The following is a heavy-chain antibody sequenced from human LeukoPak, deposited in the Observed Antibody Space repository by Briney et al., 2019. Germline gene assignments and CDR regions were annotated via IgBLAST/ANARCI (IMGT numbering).Heavy chain of an antibody. CDR3: ARDGTYIRDY. J-gene: IGHJ4*02. D-gene: IGHD6-13*01. CDR2: INNYNGYT. V-gene: IGHV1-18*01. Sequence: ASVKVSCKASGYIFTSYGIGWVRPAPGQGLEWMGWINNYNGYTDYAQKLQGRVTMTTDTSPSTAYMELRSLRSDDTAIYYCARDGTYIRDYWGQGTLVTVSS. CDR1: GYIFTSYG.